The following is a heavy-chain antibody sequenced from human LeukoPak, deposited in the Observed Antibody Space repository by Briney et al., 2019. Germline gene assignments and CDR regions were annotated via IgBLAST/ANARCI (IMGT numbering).Heavy chain of an antibody. CDR2: INWNGGST. J-gene: IGHJ4*02. Sequence: GGSLRLSCAASGFTFDDYGMSWVRQAPGKGLEWVSGINWNGGSTGYADSVKGRFTISRDNAKNSLYLQMNSLRAEDTAVYYCATGPTYDYVWGSYRYGHYWGQGTLVTVSS. D-gene: IGHD3-16*02. CDR3: ATGPTYDYVWGSYRYGHY. V-gene: IGHV3-20*04. CDR1: GFTFDDYG.